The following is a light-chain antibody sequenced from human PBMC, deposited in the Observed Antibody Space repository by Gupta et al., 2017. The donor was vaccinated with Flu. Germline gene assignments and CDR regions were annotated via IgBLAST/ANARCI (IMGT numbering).Light chain of an antibody. CDR3: QQYNNWPFT. Sequence: ERVMTQSPATLSVSPGERATLSCRASQSVSSNLAWYQQKPGQAPRLLIYGASTRATGIPARFSGSGSGTEFTLTISSLQSEDFGVYYCQQYNNWPFTFGPGTKVDIK. V-gene: IGKV3-15*01. CDR1: QSVSSN. CDR2: GAS. J-gene: IGKJ3*01.